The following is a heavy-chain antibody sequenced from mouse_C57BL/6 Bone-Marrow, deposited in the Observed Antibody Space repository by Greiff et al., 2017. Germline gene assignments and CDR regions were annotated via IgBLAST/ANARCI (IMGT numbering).Heavy chain of an antibody. J-gene: IGHJ3*01. CDR2: ISNGGGRT. Sequence: EVMLVESGGGLVQPGGSLKLSCAASGFTFSDYYMYWVRQTPEKRLEWVAYISNGGGRTYYPDTVKGRFTISRDNAKNTLYLQMSRLKSEDTAMYYCARQGIVTTKFAYWGQGTLVTVSA. D-gene: IGHD2-5*01. CDR1: GFTFSDYY. CDR3: ARQGIVTTKFAY. V-gene: IGHV5-12*01.